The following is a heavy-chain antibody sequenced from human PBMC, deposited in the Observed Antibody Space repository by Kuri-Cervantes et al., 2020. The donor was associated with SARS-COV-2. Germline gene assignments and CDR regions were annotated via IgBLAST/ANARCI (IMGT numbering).Heavy chain of an antibody. CDR3: AREWWEDYYYYMDV. CDR1: GGTFSSYT. D-gene: IGHD2-15*01. V-gene: IGHV1-69*06. CDR2: IIPIFGTA. J-gene: IGHJ6*03. Sequence: PVKVSCKASGGTFSSYTISWVRQAPGQGLEWMGGIIPIFGTANYAQKFQGRVTITADKSTSTAYMELSSLRSEDTAVYYCAREWWEDYYYYMDVWGKGTTVTVSS.